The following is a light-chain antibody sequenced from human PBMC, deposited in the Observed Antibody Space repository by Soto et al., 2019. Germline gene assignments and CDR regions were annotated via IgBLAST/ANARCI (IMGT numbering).Light chain of an antibody. CDR2: DVF. Sequence: DIQMTQSPSSRSASVGDRVTITCRASQSITYWLAWYQQKPGRAPKLLIYDVFNLQSGVPSRFSGSGSGTEFTLTISSLQPDDSATYSCQQYHSFSFTFGQGTKLEIK. V-gene: IGKV1-5*01. CDR1: QSITYW. CDR3: QQYHSFSFT. J-gene: IGKJ2*01.